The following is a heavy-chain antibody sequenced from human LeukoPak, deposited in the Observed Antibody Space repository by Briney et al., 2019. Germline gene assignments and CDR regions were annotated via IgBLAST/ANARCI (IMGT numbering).Heavy chain of an antibody. D-gene: IGHD3-10*01. V-gene: IGHV4-39*07. Sequence: SETLSLSCTVSGGSISTSNYYWGWISQPPGKGLEWIGEINHSGSTNYNPSLKSRVTISVDTSTHQLSLKLSSVTAADTAVYYCARGVLLWFGDPPRGWFDPWGQGTLVTVSS. CDR1: GGSISTSNYY. CDR3: ARGVLLWFGDPPRGWFDP. CDR2: INHSGST. J-gene: IGHJ5*02.